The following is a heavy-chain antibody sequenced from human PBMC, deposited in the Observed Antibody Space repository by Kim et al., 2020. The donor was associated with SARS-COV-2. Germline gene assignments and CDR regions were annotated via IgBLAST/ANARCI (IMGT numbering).Heavy chain of an antibody. D-gene: IGHD2-8*02. CDR3: ASRIVLVVYAIADAFDI. V-gene: IGHV4-4*02. J-gene: IGHJ3*02. CDR1: GGSISSSNW. Sequence: SETLSLTCAVSGGSISSSNWWSWVRQPPGKGLEWIGEIYHSGSTNYNPSLKSRVTISVDKSKNQFSLKLSSVTAADTAVYYCASRIVLVVYAIADAFDIWGQGTMVTVSS. CDR2: IYHSGST.